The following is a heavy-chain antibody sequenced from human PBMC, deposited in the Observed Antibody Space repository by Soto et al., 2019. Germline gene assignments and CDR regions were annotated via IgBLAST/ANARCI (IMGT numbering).Heavy chain of an antibody. CDR1: GFTIVNYA. CDR3: AKDRGSSGTSSTFDY. D-gene: IGHD6-13*01. Sequence: PVGPLRLCCGASGFTIVNYAVHWVRQAQGKGLEWVSRISWGGGSIGYADSVKGRFTISRDNAKNSLYLQMSSLRAEDTAFYYCAKDRGSSGTSSTFDYWGQGTPVTVSS. J-gene: IGHJ4*02. V-gene: IGHV3-9*01. CDR2: ISWGGGSI.